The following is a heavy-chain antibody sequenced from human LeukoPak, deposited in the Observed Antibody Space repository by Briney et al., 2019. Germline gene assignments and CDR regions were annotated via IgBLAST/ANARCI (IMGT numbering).Heavy chain of an antibody. CDR2: IWYDGSNK. V-gene: IGHV3-33*08. Sequence: PGGSLRLSCATSGFTLSSHWMHWVRQAPGKGLEWVAVIWYDGSNKYYADSVKGRFTISRDNSKNTLYLQMNSLRAEDTAVYYCARSNYYDSSGYLGYWGQGTLVTVSS. J-gene: IGHJ4*02. CDR3: ARSNYYDSSGYLGY. D-gene: IGHD3-22*01. CDR1: GFTLSSHW.